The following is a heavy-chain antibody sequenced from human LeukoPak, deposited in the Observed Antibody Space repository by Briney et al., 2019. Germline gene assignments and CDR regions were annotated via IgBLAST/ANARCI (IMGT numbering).Heavy chain of an antibody. D-gene: IGHD2-2*01. CDR2: IIPIFGTA. Sequence: GASVKVSCKASGGTFSSYAISWVRQAPGQGLEWMGGIIPIFGTANYAQKFQGRVTITADESTSTAYMELSSLRSEDTAVYYCAREKDIVVVPDHGGWFDPWGQGTLVTVFS. V-gene: IGHV1-69*13. CDR1: GGTFSSYA. CDR3: AREKDIVVVPDHGGWFDP. J-gene: IGHJ5*02.